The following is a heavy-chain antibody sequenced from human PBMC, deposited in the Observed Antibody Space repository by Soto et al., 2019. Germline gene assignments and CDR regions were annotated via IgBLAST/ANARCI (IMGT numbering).Heavy chain of an antibody. Sequence: PGGSLRLSCAASGFVFSSYSINWVRQAPGKGLEWISYINSRSSVIRYADSVQGRFIISRDNAKNSLYLQMNSLKDEDSAVYYCVRDLNWGFDYWGLGALVTVS. CDR1: GFVFSSYS. CDR2: INSRSSVI. V-gene: IGHV3-48*02. CDR3: VRDLNWGFDY. D-gene: IGHD7-27*01. J-gene: IGHJ4*02.